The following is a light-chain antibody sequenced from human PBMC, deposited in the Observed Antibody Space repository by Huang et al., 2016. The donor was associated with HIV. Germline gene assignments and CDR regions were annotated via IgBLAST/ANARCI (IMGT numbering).Light chain of an antibody. V-gene: IGKV1-5*03. CDR3: QQYNRYSYT. Sequence: DIQMTQSPSTLSASVGDRVTITCRASQSISSWVAWYQQKPGKAPKVLIYKASSLESGGPSRFSGSGSGTEFTLTISSLQPDDFATYYCQQYNRYSYTFGQGTNLEIK. J-gene: IGKJ2*01. CDR1: QSISSW. CDR2: KAS.